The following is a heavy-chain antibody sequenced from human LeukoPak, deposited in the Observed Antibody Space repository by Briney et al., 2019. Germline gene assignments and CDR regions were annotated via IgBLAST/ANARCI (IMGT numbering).Heavy chain of an antibody. D-gene: IGHD3-22*01. CDR1: GGSISSGSYY. CDR2: IYTSGST. Sequence: PSETLSLTCTVSGGSISSGSYYWSWIRQPAGKGLEWIGRIYTSGSTNYNPSLKSRVTISVDTSKNQFSLKLSSVTAADTAVYYCAREGRGNYYDSSGYYPPDYWGQGTLVTVSS. CDR3: AREGRGNYYDSSGYYPPDY. V-gene: IGHV4-61*02. J-gene: IGHJ4*02.